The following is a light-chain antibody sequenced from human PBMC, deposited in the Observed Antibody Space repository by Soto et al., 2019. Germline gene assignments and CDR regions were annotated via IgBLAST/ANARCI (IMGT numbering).Light chain of an antibody. CDR1: QSVSSN. V-gene: IGKV3-15*01. J-gene: IGKJ1*01. CDR2: GAS. Sequence: ELVMTQSPATLSVSPGTRATLSCRASQSVSSNLACYQPRPGQAPRLLIYGASTRAAGIPARFSGRGSGTGGTRPISSLQSEEGAVDHGKKYNNWPWTVGNGNKV. CDR3: KKYNNWPWT.